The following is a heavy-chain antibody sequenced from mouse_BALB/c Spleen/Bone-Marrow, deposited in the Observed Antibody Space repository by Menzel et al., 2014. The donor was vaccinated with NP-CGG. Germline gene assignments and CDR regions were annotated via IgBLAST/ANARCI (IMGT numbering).Heavy chain of an antibody. Sequence: SGAELVGPGVSVKISCKGSGYTFTDYSIHWIKQSHAKSLEWIGAISTYYGDATNNQKFKGKATLTVDKSSSTAYMELARLASEDSVIYYCARGVTTGAMDYWGQGTSVTVSS. CDR3: ARGVTTGAMDY. D-gene: IGHD1-1*01. J-gene: IGHJ4*01. CDR1: GYTFTDYS. CDR2: ISTYYGDA. V-gene: IGHV1-67*01.